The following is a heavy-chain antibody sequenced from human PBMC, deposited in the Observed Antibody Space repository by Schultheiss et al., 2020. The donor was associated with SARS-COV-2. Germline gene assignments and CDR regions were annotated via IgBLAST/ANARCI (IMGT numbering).Heavy chain of an antibody. D-gene: IGHD2-15*01. CDR2: IGTAGDT. CDR3: AREWDIAGEGGGTFDY. J-gene: IGHJ4*02. CDR1: GFTFSSYD. Sequence: GGSLRLSCAASGFTFSSYDMHWVRQATGKGLEWVSAIGTAGDTYYPGSVKGRFTISRENAKNSLYLQMNSLRAEDTAVYYCAREWDIAGEGGGTFDYWGQGTLVTVSS. V-gene: IGHV3-13*01.